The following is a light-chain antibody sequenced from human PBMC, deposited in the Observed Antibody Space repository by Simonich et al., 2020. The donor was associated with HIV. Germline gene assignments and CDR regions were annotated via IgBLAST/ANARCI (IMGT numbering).Light chain of an antibody. Sequence: EIVLTQSPATLSLSPGERATLSCRASQSVSSYLVWYQQKAGQAPRLLLHGASTRATGIPGRFSGSGSGTEFTLTISSMQSEDFAVYYCQQYNKWPTFGGGTKVEIK. J-gene: IGKJ4*01. CDR1: QSVSSY. V-gene: IGKV3-15*01. CDR3: QQYNKWPT. CDR2: GAS.